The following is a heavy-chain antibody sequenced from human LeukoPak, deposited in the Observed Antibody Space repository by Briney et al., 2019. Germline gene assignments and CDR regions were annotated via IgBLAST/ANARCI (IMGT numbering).Heavy chain of an antibody. J-gene: IGHJ6*03. CDR2: IYTSGPT. CDR3: ARDYYSSGRLSYMDV. D-gene: IGHD3-10*01. CDR1: GGPLSSYY. V-gene: IGHV4-4*07. Sequence: SESLSLTCIVSGGPLSSYYWSWVRQPAGKGLEWIGRIYTSGPTNYNPSLRSRVTLSVDTSKNQVFLNLSAVTAADTAVYFCARDYYSSGRLSYMDVWGEGTTVTVSS.